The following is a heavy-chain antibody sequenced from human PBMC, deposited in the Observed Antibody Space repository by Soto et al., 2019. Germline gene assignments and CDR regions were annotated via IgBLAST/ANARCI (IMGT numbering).Heavy chain of an antibody. V-gene: IGHV3-23*01. CDR1: GFTFGNYA. J-gene: IGHJ3*01. D-gene: IGHD2-15*01. Sequence: GGSLRLSCAASGFTFGNYAMNWVRQAPGKGLEWISSISDPGTSTYYANSVKGRFSMSRDNSKNTLFLQMNRLRADDTAVYFCAKSLLTPSDAFDLWGRGTLVTVSS. CDR2: ISDPGTST. CDR3: AKSLLTPSDAFDL.